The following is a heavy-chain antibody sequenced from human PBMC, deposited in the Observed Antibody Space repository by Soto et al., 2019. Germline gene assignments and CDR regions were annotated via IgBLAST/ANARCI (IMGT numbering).Heavy chain of an antibody. V-gene: IGHV3-48*01. CDR2: ISSSGSSI. Sequence: GGSLRLSCTASGFTFNTYSMNWVRQAPGQGLEWLSYISSSGSSISYRDSVRGRFTISRDESKNTAYLQMNSLKTEDTAVYYCSRLRSSWSRAAFDPWGRGALVTVSS. J-gene: IGHJ5*02. D-gene: IGHD6-13*01. CDR1: GFTFNTYS. CDR3: SRLRSSWSRAAFDP.